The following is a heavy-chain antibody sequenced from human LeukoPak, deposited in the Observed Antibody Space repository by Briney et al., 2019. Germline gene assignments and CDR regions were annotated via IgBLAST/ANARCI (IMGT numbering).Heavy chain of an antibody. Sequence: PGGSLRLSCAASGFTFDDYAMHWVRQAPGKGLEWVSGISGSGGSTYYADSVKGRFTISRDNSKNTLYLQMNSLRAEDTAVYYCARSWIQLWLLGYWGQGTLVTVSS. CDR3: ARSWIQLWLLGY. D-gene: IGHD5-18*01. CDR1: GFTFDDYA. V-gene: IGHV3-23*01. CDR2: ISGSGGST. J-gene: IGHJ4*02.